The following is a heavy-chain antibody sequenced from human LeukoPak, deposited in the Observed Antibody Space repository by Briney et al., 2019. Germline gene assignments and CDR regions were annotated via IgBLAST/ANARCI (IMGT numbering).Heavy chain of an antibody. CDR1: GGSISSYY. V-gene: IGHV4-59*01. Sequence: NPSETLSLTCTVSGGSISSYYWSWIRQPPGKGLEWIGYIYYSGSTNYNPSLKSRVTISVDTSKNQFSLKLSSVTAADTAVYYCARALTYSSGWYPISLFDIWGQGTMVTVSS. CDR3: ARALTYSSGWYPISLFDI. D-gene: IGHD6-19*01. J-gene: IGHJ3*02. CDR2: IYYSGST.